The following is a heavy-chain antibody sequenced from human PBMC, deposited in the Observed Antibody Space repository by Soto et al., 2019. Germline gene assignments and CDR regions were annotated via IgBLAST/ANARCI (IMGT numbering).Heavy chain of an antibody. J-gene: IGHJ3*02. CDR1: GGSISSSSYY. V-gene: IGHV4-39*01. CDR3: ARRQDRAFDI. Sequence: QLQLQESGPGLVKPSETLSLTCTVSGGSISSSSYYWGWIRQPPGKGLEWVGSLYYSGSTYYNPSLKSRVTISEDTSKNQFSLKLSSVTAADTAVHYCARRQDRAFDIWGQGTKVTVSS. CDR2: LYYSGST.